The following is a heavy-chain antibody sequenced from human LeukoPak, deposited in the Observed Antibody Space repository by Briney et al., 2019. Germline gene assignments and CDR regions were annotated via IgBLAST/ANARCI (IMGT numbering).Heavy chain of an antibody. V-gene: IGHV3-48*03. Sequence: SGGSLRLSCAASGFTLSSYEMNWVRQAPGKGLEWVSYISSSGTTIYYADSVRGRFTISRGNAKNSLYLQMNSLRAEDTAVYYCARGGPSSGYYLDYWGQGTLVTVSS. D-gene: IGHD3-22*01. CDR2: ISSSGTTI. CDR3: ARGGPSSGYYLDY. CDR1: GFTLSSYE. J-gene: IGHJ4*02.